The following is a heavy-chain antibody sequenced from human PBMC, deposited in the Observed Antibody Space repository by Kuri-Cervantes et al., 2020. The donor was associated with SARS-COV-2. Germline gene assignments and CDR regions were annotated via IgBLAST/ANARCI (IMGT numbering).Heavy chain of an antibody. D-gene: IGHD2-8*02. Sequence: GGPLRPSVPPPGLTFSSFWMTWVRQAPGKGLEWVANIKQDGSEKYYVDSVKGRFTISRDNAKNSLYLQMNSLRAEDTAVYYCARDTGGTMIYYYYYYGMDVWGQGTTVTVSS. CDR3: ARDTGGTMIYYYYYYGMDV. CDR1: GLTFSSFW. J-gene: IGHJ6*02. V-gene: IGHV3-7*01. CDR2: IKQDGSEK.